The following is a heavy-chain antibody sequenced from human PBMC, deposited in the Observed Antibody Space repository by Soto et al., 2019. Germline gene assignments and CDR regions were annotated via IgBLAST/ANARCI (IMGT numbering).Heavy chain of an antibody. D-gene: IGHD2-2*01. V-gene: IGHV1-3*01. CDR1: GYTFTSYA. Sequence: GASVKVSCKASGYTFTSYAIHWVRQAPGQRLEWMGWINAGNGNTKSSQKFQGRVTITRDTSASTAYMELSSLRSEDTAVYYCARGGYCTSSSRYNWFDPWGQGTMVTVYS. J-gene: IGHJ5*02. CDR3: ARGGYCTSSSRYNWFDP. CDR2: INAGNGNT.